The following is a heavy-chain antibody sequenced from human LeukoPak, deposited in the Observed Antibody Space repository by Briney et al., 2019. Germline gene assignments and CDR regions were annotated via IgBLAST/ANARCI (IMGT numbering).Heavy chain of an antibody. J-gene: IGHJ4*02. CDR1: GGTFSSYA. V-gene: IGHV1-8*02. CDR2: MNPNSGNT. CDR3: ARGGAGRYSSGWYRGPFGY. Sequence: ASVKVSCKASGGTFSSYAISWVRQAPGQGLEWMGWMNPNSGNTGYAQKFQGRVTMTRNTSISTAYMELSSLRSEDTAVYYCARGGAGRYSSGWYRGPFGYWGQGTLVTVSS. D-gene: IGHD6-19*01.